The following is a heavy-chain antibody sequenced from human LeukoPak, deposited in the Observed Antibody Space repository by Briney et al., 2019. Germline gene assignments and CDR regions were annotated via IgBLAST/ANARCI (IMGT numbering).Heavy chain of an antibody. CDR2: MNPNSGNT. CDR3: ARGFLARGGRYGDYRY. D-gene: IGHD4-17*01. Sequence: GASVKVSCKASGYTFTSYGINWVRQATGQGLEWMGWMNPNSGNTGYAQKFQGRVTMTRNTSISTAYMELSSLRSEDTAVYYCARGFLARGGRYGDYRYWGQGTLVTVSS. J-gene: IGHJ4*02. V-gene: IGHV1-8*01. CDR1: GYTFTSYG.